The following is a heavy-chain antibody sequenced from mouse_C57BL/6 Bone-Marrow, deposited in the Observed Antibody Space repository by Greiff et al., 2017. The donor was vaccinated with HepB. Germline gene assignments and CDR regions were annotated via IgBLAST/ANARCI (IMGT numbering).Heavy chain of an antibody. Sequence: VQLKQSGAELVRPGASVKLSCTASGFNIKDYYMHWVKQRPEQGLEWIGRIDPEDGDTEYAPKFQGKATMTADTSSNTAYLQLSSLTSEDTAVYYCTTWDGSRGYWYFDVWGTGTTVTVSS. CDR3: TTWDGSRGYWYFDV. D-gene: IGHD1-1*01. CDR1: GFNIKDYY. V-gene: IGHV14-1*01. CDR2: IDPEDGDT. J-gene: IGHJ1*03.